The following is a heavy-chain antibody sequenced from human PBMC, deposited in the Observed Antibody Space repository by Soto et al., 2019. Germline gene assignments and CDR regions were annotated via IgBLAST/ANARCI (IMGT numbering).Heavy chain of an antibody. J-gene: IGHJ4*02. CDR1: DYSISSSNW. D-gene: IGHD3-22*01. CDR3: ARLGGYYQAFDQ. CDR2: IYYSGST. V-gene: IGHV4-28*01. Sequence: PSETLSLTSAVSDYSISSSNWWGWIRQPPGKGLEWIGYIYYSGSTTYHPSLKSRVTISVDTSKNQFSLNLTSVTAADTAVYYCARLGGYYQAFDQWGQGSLVTVSS.